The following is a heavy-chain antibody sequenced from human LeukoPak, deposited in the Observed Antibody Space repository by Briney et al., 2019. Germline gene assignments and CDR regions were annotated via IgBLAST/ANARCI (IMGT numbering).Heavy chain of an antibody. CDR3: ARDLRWFGELHWFDP. V-gene: IGHV3-20*04. CDR2: INWNGGST. CDR1: GFTFDDYG. D-gene: IGHD3-10*01. Sequence: GGSLRLSCAASGFTFDDYGMSWVRQAPGKGLEWVSGINWNGGSTGYADSLKGRFTISRDNSKNTLSLQMNSLRPEDTAVYYCARDLRWFGELHWFDPWGQGTLVTVSS. J-gene: IGHJ5*02.